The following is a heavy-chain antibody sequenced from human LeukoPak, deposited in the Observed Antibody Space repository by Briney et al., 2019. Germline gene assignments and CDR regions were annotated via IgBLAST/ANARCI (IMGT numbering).Heavy chain of an antibody. CDR1: GYTFTSYY. Sequence: ASVKVSCKASGYTFTSYYMHWVRQAPGQGLEWMGIINPSGGSTSYAQKFQGRVTITTDESTSTAYMELSSLRSEDTAVYYCASGEAVAGTRVLDYWGQGTLVTVSS. CDR2: INPSGGST. CDR3: ASGEAVAGTRVLDY. J-gene: IGHJ4*02. V-gene: IGHV1-46*01. D-gene: IGHD6-19*01.